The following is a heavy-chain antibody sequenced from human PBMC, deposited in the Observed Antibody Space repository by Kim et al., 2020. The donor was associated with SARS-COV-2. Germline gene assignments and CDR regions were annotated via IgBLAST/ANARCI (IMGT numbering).Heavy chain of an antibody. CDR3: AREWGTVVPLTSYYYYYMDV. D-gene: IGHD2-15*01. Sequence: ASVKVSCKASGYTFTSYYMHWVRQAPGQGLEWMGIINPSGGSTSYAQKFQGRVTMTRDTSTSTVYMELSSLRSEDTAVYYCAREWGTVVPLTSYYYYYMDVWGKGTTVTVSS. CDR1: GYTFTSYY. V-gene: IGHV1-46*01. J-gene: IGHJ6*03. CDR2: INPSGGST.